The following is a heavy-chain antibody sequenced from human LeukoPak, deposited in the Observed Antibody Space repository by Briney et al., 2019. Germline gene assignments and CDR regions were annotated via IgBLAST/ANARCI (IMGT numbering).Heavy chain of an antibody. V-gene: IGHV4-34*01. CDR3: ARLDSSSWYLVYNWFDP. D-gene: IGHD6-13*01. J-gene: IGHJ5*02. CDR2: INHSGST. Sequence: PSETLSLTCAVYVGSFSGYYWSWIRQPPGKGLEWIGEINHSGSTNYNPSLKSRVTISVDTSKKQFSLKLSSVTAADTAVYYCARLDSSSWYLVYNWFDPWGQGTLVTVSS. CDR1: VGSFSGYY.